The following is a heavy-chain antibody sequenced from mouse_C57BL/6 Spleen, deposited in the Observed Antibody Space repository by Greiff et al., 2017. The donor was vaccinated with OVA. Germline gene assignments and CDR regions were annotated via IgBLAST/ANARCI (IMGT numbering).Heavy chain of an antibody. CDR1: GYTFTSYW. CDR3: ARPPSYDYDEGYAMDY. V-gene: IGHV1-61*01. J-gene: IGHJ4*01. D-gene: IGHD2-4*01. CDR2: IYPSDSET. Sequence: QVQLQQPGAELVRPGSSVKLSCKASGYTFTSYWMDWVKQRPGQGLEWIGNIYPSDSETHYNQKFKDKATLTVDKSSSTAYMQLSSLTSEDSAVYYCARPPSYDYDEGYAMDYWGQGTSVTVSS.